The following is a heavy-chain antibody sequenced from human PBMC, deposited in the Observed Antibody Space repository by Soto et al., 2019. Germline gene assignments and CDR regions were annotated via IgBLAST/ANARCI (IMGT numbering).Heavy chain of an antibody. CDR1: GFTFSSYD. D-gene: IGHD3-16*02. J-gene: IGHJ6*03. V-gene: IGHV3-13*01. CDR3: ARAQYDYIWGSYRFVYYYYMDV. CDR2: IGTAGDT. Sequence: EVQLVESGGGLVPPGGSLRLSCAASGFTFSSYDMHWVRQATGKGLEWVSAIGTAGDTYYPGSVKGRFTISRENAKNSLYLQMNSLRAGDTAVYYCARAQYDYIWGSYRFVYYYYMDVWGKGTTVTVSS.